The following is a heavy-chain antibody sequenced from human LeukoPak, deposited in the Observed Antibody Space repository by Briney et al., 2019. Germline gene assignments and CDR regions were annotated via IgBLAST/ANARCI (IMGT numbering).Heavy chain of an antibody. CDR3: AKEEGYYYDSGGYYVEYFQH. D-gene: IGHD3-22*01. V-gene: IGHV3-23*01. J-gene: IGHJ1*01. CDR2: ISVSGGTT. Sequence: GGSLRLSCAASGFTFNNYAMSWVRQAPGKGLEWVSAISVSGGTTYYADSVKGRFTFSRDNSKNTLYLQMNSLRAEDTAVYYCAKEEGYYYDSGGYYVEYFQHWGQGTLVTVSS. CDR1: GFTFNNYA.